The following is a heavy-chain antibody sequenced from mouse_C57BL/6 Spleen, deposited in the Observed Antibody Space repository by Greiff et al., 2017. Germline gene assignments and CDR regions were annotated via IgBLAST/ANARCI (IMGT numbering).Heavy chain of an antibody. Sequence: QVQLQQPGAELVMPGASVKLSCKASGYTFTSYWMHWVKQRPGQGLEWIGEIDPSDSYTNYNQKFKGKSTLTVDKSSSTDYMQLSSLTSEDSAVYYCARRLIYFDYWGQSTTLTVSS. CDR2: IDPSDSYT. CDR1: GYTFTSYW. CDR3: ARRLIYFDY. J-gene: IGHJ2*01. V-gene: IGHV1-69*01.